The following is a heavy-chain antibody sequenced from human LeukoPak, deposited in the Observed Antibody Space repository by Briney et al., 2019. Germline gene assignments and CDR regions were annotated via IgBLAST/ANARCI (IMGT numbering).Heavy chain of an antibody. CDR3: ARARSVGPPTGLDQ. V-gene: IGHV3-30*03. Sequence: GGSLRLSCAASGFTFSDYYMSWIRQAPGKGLGWVAVISNDASHKFYAESMQGRFTISRDNSKNTLSLQKDTLRREDTAVYYCARARSVGPPTGLDQWGQGTPVTVSS. J-gene: IGHJ4*02. CDR1: GFTFSDYY. D-gene: IGHD4-23*01. CDR2: ISNDASHK.